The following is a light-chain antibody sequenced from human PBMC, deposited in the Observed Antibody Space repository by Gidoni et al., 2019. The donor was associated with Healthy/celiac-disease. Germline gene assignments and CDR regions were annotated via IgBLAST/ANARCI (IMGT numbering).Light chain of an antibody. CDR2: SNN. V-gene: IGLV1-44*01. CDR1: SANIGRNT. Sequence: QSVLTQPPSASGPPGQRVPISCSGSSANIGRNTVNWYQQLPGTAPKLLIYSNNQRPSGVPDRFSGSKSGTSASLAISWLQSDDEADYYCAAWDDSLNGVVFGGGTKLTVL. CDR3: AAWDDSLNGVV. J-gene: IGLJ2*01.